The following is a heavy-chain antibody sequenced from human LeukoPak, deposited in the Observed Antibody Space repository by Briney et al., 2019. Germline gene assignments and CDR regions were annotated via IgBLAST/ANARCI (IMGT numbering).Heavy chain of an antibody. CDR2: IWYDGSNK. CDR1: GFTFSSYG. V-gene: IGHV3-33*01. D-gene: IGHD1-14*01. CDR3: ARDRNRYFDY. J-gene: IGHJ4*02. Sequence: GRSLRLSCAASGFTFSSYGMHWVRQAPGKGLESVAVIWYDGSNKYYADSVKGRFTISRDNSKNTLHLQMNSLRAEDTAVYYCARDRNRYFDYWGQGTLVTVSS.